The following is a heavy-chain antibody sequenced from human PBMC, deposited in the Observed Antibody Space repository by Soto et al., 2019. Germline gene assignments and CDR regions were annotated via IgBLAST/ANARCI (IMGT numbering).Heavy chain of an antibody. V-gene: IGHV4-30-2*01. CDR2: IYHSGST. CDR3: ASRPQYYYGSGSYGFDP. Sequence: QLQLQESGSGLVKPSQTLSLTCAVSGGSISSGGYSWSWIRQPPGKGLECIGYIYHSGSTYYNPSLKXRXTXSXXRSKNQFSLKLSSVTAADTAVYYCASRPQYYYGSGSYGFDPWGQGTLVTVSS. J-gene: IGHJ5*02. D-gene: IGHD3-10*01. CDR1: GGSISSGGYS.